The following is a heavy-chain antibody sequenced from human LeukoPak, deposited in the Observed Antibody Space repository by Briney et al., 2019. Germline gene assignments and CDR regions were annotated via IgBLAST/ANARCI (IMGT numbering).Heavy chain of an antibody. CDR2: MYYRGNT. V-gene: IGHV4-38-2*02. Sequence: PSETLSLTCTVSGYSISNGYYWGWIRQPPGEGLEWVGHMYYRGNTFYNPSLKSRVTISVDTSKNQFSLKLRSVTAADTAVYYCARLYGNYQNYFDYWGQGTLVTVSS. CDR1: GYSISNGYY. CDR3: ARLYGNYQNYFDY. D-gene: IGHD1-7*01. J-gene: IGHJ4*02.